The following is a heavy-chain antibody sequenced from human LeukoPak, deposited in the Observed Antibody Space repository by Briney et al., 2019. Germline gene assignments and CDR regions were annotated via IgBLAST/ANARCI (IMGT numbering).Heavy chain of an antibody. Sequence: PGGSLRLSCAASGCTFSSYEMNWVRQAPGKGLEWVSYISSSGSTIYYADSVKGRFTISRDKALNSLYLQMNRRRALDIAIYYCARSGYSYGYSFGYWGQGTLVTVSS. CDR3: ARSGYSYGYSFGY. CDR1: GCTFSSYE. J-gene: IGHJ4*02. V-gene: IGHV3-48*03. D-gene: IGHD5-18*01. CDR2: ISSSGSTI.